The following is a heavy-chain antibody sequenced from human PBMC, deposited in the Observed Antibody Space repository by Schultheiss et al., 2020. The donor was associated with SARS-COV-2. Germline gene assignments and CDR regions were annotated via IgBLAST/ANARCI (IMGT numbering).Heavy chain of an antibody. V-gene: IGHV3-23*01. CDR1: GFTFSSYA. CDR2: ISGSGGST. J-gene: IGHJ3*02. Sequence: GGSLRLSCAASGFTFSSYAMSWVRQAPGKGLEWVSAISGSGGSTYYADSVKGRFTISRDNSKNTLYLQMNSLRAEDTAVYYCAKDPMIVVVGLDAFDIWGQGTMVTVSS. D-gene: IGHD3-22*01. CDR3: AKDPMIVVVGLDAFDI.